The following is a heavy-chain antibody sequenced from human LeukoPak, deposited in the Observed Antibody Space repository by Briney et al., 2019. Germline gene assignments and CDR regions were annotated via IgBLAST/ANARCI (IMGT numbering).Heavy chain of an antibody. CDR2: IYYSGST. V-gene: IGHV4-59*01. CDR3: ARVNSGYFYWFDP. D-gene: IGHD3-22*01. J-gene: IGHJ5*02. Sequence: SETPSLTCTVSGGSISSYYWSWIRQPPGKGLEWIGYIYYSGSTNYNPSLKSRVTISVDTSKNQFSLKLSSVTAADTAVYYCARVNSGYFYWFDPWGQGTLVTVSS. CDR1: GGSISSYY.